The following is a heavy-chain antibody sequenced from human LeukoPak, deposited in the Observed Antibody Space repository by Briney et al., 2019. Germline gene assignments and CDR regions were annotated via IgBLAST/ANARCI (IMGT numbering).Heavy chain of an antibody. CDR1: GFIFSSYW. D-gene: IGHD2-8*01. Sequence: GGSLRLSCAASGFIFSSYWMSWVRQAPGKGLEWVANIKQDGSEKYYVDSVKGRFTISRDGSKNTLYLQMNSLRAEDTAVYYCAKDVQYCTNGVCHFGWGQGTLVTVSS. V-gene: IGHV3-7*03. J-gene: IGHJ4*02. CDR2: IKQDGSEK. CDR3: AKDVQYCTNGVCHFG.